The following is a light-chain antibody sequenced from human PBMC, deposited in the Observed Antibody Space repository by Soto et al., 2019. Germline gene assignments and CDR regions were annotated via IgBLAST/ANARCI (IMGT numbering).Light chain of an antibody. J-gene: IGLJ1*01. V-gene: IGLV2-14*01. CDR2: AVT. CDR1: SSDVGGYNY. Sequence: QSVLTQPASVSGSPGQSITISCTGTSSDVGGYNYVSWYQQHPGKAPKLIIYAVTNRPSGVSIRFSGSKSGNTASLTISGLQAEEEADYYCCSYTSSTTYVFGTGTKVTVL. CDR3: CSYTSSTTYV.